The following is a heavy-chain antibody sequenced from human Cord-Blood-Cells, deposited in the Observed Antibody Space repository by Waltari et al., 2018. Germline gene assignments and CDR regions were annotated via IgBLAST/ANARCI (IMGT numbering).Heavy chain of an antibody. CDR2: FDPEDSET. CDR3: ATVLFHGFLEWLFDY. D-gene: IGHD3-3*01. CDR1: GYTLTALS. Sequence: QVQLVQSGAEVKKPGASVKVSCKVSGYTLTALSMHWVRPAPGKGLEWMGGFDPEDSETIYAQKFQGRVTMTEDTSTDTAYMELSSLRSEDTAVYYCATVLFHGFLEWLFDYWGQGTLVTVSS. J-gene: IGHJ4*02. V-gene: IGHV1-24*01.